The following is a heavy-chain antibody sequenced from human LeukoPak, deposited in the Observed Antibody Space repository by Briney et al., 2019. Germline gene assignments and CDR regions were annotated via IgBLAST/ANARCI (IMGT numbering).Heavy chain of an antibody. J-gene: IGHJ6*02. CDR1: GYTFTSYD. Sequence: ASVKVSCKASGYTFTSYDINWVRQATGQGLEWMGWMNPNSGNTGYAQKFQGRVTMTRNTSISTAYMELSSLRSEDTAVYYCARGDCTNGVCSYYYGMDVWGQGTTVTVS. V-gene: IGHV1-8*01. CDR2: MNPNSGNT. CDR3: ARGDCTNGVCSYYYGMDV. D-gene: IGHD2-8*01.